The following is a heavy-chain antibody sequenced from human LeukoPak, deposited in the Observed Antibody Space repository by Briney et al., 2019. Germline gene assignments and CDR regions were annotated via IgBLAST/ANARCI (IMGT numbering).Heavy chain of an antibody. CDR3: AKVSGSYYGYFQH. J-gene: IGHJ1*01. D-gene: IGHD1-26*01. CDR2: ISGDGGST. CDR1: GFTFSSYV. Sequence: GGSLRLSCAASGFTFSSYVMSWVRQAPGKGLEWVSLISGDGGSTYYADSVKGRFTISRDNSKNSLYLQMNSLRTEDTALYYCAKVSGSYYGYFQHWGQGTLVTVSS. V-gene: IGHV3-43*02.